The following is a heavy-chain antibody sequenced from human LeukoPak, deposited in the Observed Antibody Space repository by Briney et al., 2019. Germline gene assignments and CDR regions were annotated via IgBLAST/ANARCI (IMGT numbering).Heavy chain of an antibody. J-gene: IGHJ4*02. Sequence: PGRSLRLSCAASGFTFDDYAMHWVWQAPGKGLGWVSGISWNSGSIGYADSVKGRFTISRDNAKNSLYLQMNSLRAEDTALYYCAKGGSSEWLLDYWGQGTLVTVSS. D-gene: IGHD3-3*01. CDR3: AKGGSSEWLLDY. CDR2: ISWNSGSI. V-gene: IGHV3-9*01. CDR1: GFTFDDYA.